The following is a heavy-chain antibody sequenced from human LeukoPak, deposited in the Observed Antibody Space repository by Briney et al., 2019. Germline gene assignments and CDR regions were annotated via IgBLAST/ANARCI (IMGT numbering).Heavy chain of an antibody. Sequence: GRSLRLSCAASGFTFSTYGMHWVRQAPGKGLEWVAVISYDEGNKYYADSVKGRFTISRDNSKNTLYLQMNSLRAEDTAVYYCAKTRPLDSSSWSHGDYWGQGTLVTVSS. J-gene: IGHJ4*02. CDR2: ISYDEGNK. V-gene: IGHV3-30*18. D-gene: IGHD6-13*01. CDR3: AKTRPLDSSSWSHGDY. CDR1: GFTFSTYG.